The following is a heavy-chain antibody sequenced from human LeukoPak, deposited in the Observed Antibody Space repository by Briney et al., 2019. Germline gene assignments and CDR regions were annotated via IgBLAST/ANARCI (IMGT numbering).Heavy chain of an antibody. V-gene: IGHV4-34*01. J-gene: IGHJ1*01. CDR1: GGSFSGYY. CDR3: ARGTTAGIAVAGTYFQH. Sequence: PSETLSLTWAVYGGSFSGYYWSWIRQPPGKGLEWIGEINHSGSTNYNPSLKSRVTISVDTSKNQFSLKLSSVTAADTAVYYCARGTTAGIAVAGTYFQHWGQGTLVTVSS. D-gene: IGHD6-19*01. CDR2: INHSGST.